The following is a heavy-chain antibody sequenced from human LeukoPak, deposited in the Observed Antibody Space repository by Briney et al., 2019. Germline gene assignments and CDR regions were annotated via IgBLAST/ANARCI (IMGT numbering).Heavy chain of an antibody. V-gene: IGHV4-59*01. Sequence: SETLSLTCTVSGGSISSYYWSWIRQPPGKGLEWIGYIYYSGSTNYNPSLKSRVTISVDTSKNQFSLKLSSVTAADTAVYYCAKVASETYSYYYMDVWGKGTTVTISS. CDR3: AKVASETYSYYYMDV. CDR2: IYYSGST. D-gene: IGHD2-15*01. CDR1: GGSISSYY. J-gene: IGHJ6*03.